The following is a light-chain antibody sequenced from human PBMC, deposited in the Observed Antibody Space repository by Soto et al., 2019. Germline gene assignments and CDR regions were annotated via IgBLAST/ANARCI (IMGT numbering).Light chain of an antibody. V-gene: IGLV2-14*01. CDR1: SSDVGGYNY. CDR3: SSYTSSSTLDWV. J-gene: IGLJ3*02. Sequence: QSVLTQPASVSGSPGQSITISCTGTSSDVGGYNYVSWYQQHPGKAPKLMIYEVSNRPSGVSNRFSGSKSGNTASLTISGLQGEDEADYYCSSYTSSSTLDWVFGGGTKLTVL. CDR2: EVS.